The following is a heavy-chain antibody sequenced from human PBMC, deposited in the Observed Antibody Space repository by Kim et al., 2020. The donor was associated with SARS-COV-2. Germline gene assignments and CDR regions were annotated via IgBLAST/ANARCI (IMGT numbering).Heavy chain of an antibody. CDR3: ARDGWYYDFWSGYPGDAFDI. CDR2: IYYSGST. CDR1: GGSISSSSYY. J-gene: IGHJ3*02. D-gene: IGHD3-3*01. Sequence: SETLSLTCTVSGGSISSSSYYWGWIRQPPGKGLEWIGSIYYSGSTYYNPSLKSRVTISVDTSKNQFSLKLSSVTAADTAVYYCARDGWYYDFWSGYPGDAFDIWGQGTMVTVSS. V-gene: IGHV4-39*07.